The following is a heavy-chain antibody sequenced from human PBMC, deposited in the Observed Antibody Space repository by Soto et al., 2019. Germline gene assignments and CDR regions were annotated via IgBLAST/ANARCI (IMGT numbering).Heavy chain of an antibody. Sequence: QVHLVQSGPEVKKPGSSVRVSCKASEGTFKNYAISWIRQAPGHGLEWMGGIIPIFGTPNYAQKFQGRVTIYADKTTTTAYMDLTSLISDDTAVYYCARVLEGSSWNAIDFWGPGTLVTVSS. V-gene: IGHV1-69*06. J-gene: IGHJ4*02. CDR2: IIPIFGTP. D-gene: IGHD6-13*01. CDR1: EGTFKNYA. CDR3: ARVLEGSSWNAIDF.